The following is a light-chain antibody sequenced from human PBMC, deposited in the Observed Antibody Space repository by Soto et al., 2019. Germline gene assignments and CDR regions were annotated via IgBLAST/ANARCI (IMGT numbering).Light chain of an antibody. CDR1: SSDVGAYNF. V-gene: IGLV2-11*01. Sequence: QSVLTQPRSVSGSPGQSVAISCTGTSSDVGAYNFVSWYQQHPGNAPKLIIYDVSKRPSGVPDRFSGSKSGNTASLTISGLQADDEADYYCCSYAGTYTLWVFGGGTQLTVL. CDR3: CSYAGTYTLWV. J-gene: IGLJ3*02. CDR2: DVS.